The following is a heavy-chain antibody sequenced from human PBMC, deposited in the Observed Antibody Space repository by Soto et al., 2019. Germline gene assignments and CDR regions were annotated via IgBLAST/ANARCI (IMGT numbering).Heavy chain of an antibody. D-gene: IGHD1-26*01. J-gene: IGHJ4*02. V-gene: IGHV3-30*18. Sequence: QVQLVESGGGVVQPGRSLRLSCAASGFTDSNYGMHWVRQAPGKGLEWVAVISYDGSNKYYGDSMKGRVTISRDNSKKTLYLQMNRLRAEDTAVYYCAEDTHSRENYLENGGKGTLVTVSS. CDR2: ISYDGSNK. CDR1: GFTDSNYG. CDR3: AEDTHSRENYLEN.